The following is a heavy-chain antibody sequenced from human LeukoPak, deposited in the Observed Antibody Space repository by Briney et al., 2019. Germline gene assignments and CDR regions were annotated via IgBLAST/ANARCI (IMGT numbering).Heavy chain of an antibody. Sequence: ASVKVSCXASGGTFSSYAISWVRQAPGQGLEWMGGIIPIFGTANYAQKFQGRVTITTDESTSTAYMELSSLRSEDTAVYYCARESTARLLSDYWGQGTLVTVSS. J-gene: IGHJ4*02. V-gene: IGHV1-69*05. D-gene: IGHD6-6*01. CDR2: IIPIFGTA. CDR3: ARESTARLLSDY. CDR1: GGTFSSYA.